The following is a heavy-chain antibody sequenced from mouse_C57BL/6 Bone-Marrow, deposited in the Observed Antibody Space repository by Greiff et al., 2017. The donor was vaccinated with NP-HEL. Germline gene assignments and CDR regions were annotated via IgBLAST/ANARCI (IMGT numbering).Heavy chain of an antibody. D-gene: IGHD1-1*01. Sequence: VQLQQSGAELVRPGTSVKVSCKASGYAFTNYLIEWVKQRPGQGLEWIGVINPGSGGTNYNEKFKGKATLTADKSSSTAYMQLSSLTSEDSAVYFCARCSKGGLDYWGQGTSVTVSS. CDR2: INPGSGGT. CDR3: ARCSKGGLDY. V-gene: IGHV1-54*01. J-gene: IGHJ4*01. CDR1: GYAFTNYL.